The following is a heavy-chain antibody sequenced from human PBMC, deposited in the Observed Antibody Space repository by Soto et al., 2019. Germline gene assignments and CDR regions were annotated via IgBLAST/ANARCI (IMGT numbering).Heavy chain of an antibody. CDR3: ARDRYTGENYYYGMDV. D-gene: IGHD1-1*01. J-gene: IGHJ6*02. V-gene: IGHV4-30-4*01. CDR2: IYYSGST. Sequence: PSETLSRTCTVSGGSISSGDYYWSWIRQPPGKGLEWIGYIYYSGSTYYNPSLKSRVTISVDTSQNQFSLKLSSVTAADTAVYYCARDRYTGENYYYGMDVLGQGTTVTVSS. CDR1: GGSISSGDYY.